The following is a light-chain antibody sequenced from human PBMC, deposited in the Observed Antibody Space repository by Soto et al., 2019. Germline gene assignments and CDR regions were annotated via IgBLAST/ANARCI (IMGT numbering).Light chain of an antibody. J-gene: IGLJ1*01. V-gene: IGLV2-11*01. CDR1: SSDVGGYNY. CDR3: CAYAGSYTYL. Sequence: QSALTQPRSVSGSPGQSVTISCTGTSSDVGGYNYVSWYQQHPGKAPKLMIYDVSNRPSGVPDRFSGSKSGNTASLAISGLQAQDEADYYCCAYAGSYTYLFGTGTKLTVL. CDR2: DVS.